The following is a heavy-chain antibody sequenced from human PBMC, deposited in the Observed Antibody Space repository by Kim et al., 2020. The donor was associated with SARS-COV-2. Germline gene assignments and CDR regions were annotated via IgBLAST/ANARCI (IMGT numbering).Heavy chain of an antibody. D-gene: IGHD2-2*01. CDR3: ARCTSWNYYYYGMDV. CDR2: ISYDGSNK. J-gene: IGHJ6*02. Sequence: GGSLRLSCAASGFTFSSYGMHWVRQAPGKGLEWVAVISYDGSNKYYADSVKGRFTISRDNSKNTLYLQMNSLRAEDTAVYYCARCTSWNYYYYGMDVWGQGTTVTVSS. CDR1: GFTFSSYG. V-gene: IGHV3-30*03.